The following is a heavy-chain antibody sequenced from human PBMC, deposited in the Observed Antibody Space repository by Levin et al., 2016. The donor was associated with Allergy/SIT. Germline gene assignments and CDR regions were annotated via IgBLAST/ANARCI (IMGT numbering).Heavy chain of an antibody. CDR2: IYYSGST. CDR3: AGERPMDNWFDP. V-gene: IGHV4-39*01. CDR1: GGSISSSSYY. D-gene: IGHD1-1*01. Sequence: SETLSLTCTVSGGSISSSSYYWGWIRQPPGKGLEWIGSIYYSGSTYYNPSLKSRVTISVDTSKNQFSLKLSSVTAADTAVYYCAGERPMDNWFDPWGQGTLVTVSS. J-gene: IGHJ5*02.